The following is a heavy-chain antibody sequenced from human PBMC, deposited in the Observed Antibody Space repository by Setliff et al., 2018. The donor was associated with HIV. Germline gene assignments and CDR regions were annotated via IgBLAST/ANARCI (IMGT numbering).Heavy chain of an antibody. V-gene: IGHV1-69*13. CDR2: IIPIFGTT. D-gene: IGHD7-27*01. J-gene: IGHJ6*03. CDR3: AKDPTSHWGYYMDV. CDR1: GGTFRNNP. Sequence: GASVKVSCKASGGTFRNNPINWVRQAPGQGLEWMGGIIPIFGTTNYAQKFQDRVTITADESTSTVYMELGNLRSEDTAVYYCAKDPTSHWGYYMDVWGKGTTVTVSS.